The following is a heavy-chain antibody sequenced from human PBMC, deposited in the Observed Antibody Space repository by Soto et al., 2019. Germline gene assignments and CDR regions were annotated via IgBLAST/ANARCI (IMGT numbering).Heavy chain of an antibody. V-gene: IGHV1-69*12. CDR1: GGTFSSYA. Sequence: QVQLVQSGAEVKKPGSSVKVSCKASGGTFSSYAISWVRQAPGQGLEWMGGIIPIFGTANYAQKFQGRVMITADESTSTAYVERSSLRSEDTAVYYCARVRRVVVETASRPGGMDVWGRGTTVSVSS. CDR2: IIPIFGTA. D-gene: IGHD2-21*02. J-gene: IGHJ6*02. CDR3: ARVRRVVVETASRPGGMDV.